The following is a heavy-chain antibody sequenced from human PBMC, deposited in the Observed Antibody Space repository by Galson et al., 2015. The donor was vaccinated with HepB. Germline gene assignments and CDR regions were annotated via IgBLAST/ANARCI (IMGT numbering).Heavy chain of an antibody. CDR3: ARDRYCSSTSCPYYYYYMDV. Sequence: CKASGYTFTSYGISWVRQAPGQGLEWMGWISAYNGNTNYAQKLQGRVTMTTDTSTSTAYMELRSLRSDDTAVYYCARDRYCSSTSCPYYYYYMDVWGKGTTVTVSS. D-gene: IGHD2-2*01. J-gene: IGHJ6*03. CDR1: GYTFTSYG. CDR2: ISAYNGNT. V-gene: IGHV1-18*01.